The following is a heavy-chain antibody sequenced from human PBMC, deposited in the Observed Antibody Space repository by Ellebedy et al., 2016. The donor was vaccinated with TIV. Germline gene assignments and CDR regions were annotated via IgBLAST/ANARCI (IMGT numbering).Heavy chain of an antibody. J-gene: IGHJ3*01. CDR3: ARVGVMVVKNPTDAFDV. V-gene: IGHV3-53*01. CDR2: IYNSGNT. CDR1: GFTVSSNY. D-gene: IGHD2-21*01. Sequence: GESLKISCAASGFTVSSNYMAWVRQAPGQGLEWVPVIYNSGNTQYADSVKGRFTISRDNSKNVLYLQMNSLRAEDTAVYFCARVGVMVVKNPTDAFDVWGQGTMVTVSS.